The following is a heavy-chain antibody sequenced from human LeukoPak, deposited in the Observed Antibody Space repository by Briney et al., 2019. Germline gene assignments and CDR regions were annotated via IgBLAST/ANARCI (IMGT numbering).Heavy chain of an antibody. CDR3: AREQYSSSWYPGNWFDP. J-gene: IGHJ5*02. D-gene: IGHD6-13*01. CDR2: INPSGGST. CDR1: GYTFTSYY. V-gene: IGHV1-46*01. Sequence: ALVKVSCKASGYTFTSYYMHWVRQAPGQGLEWMGIINPSGGSTSYAQKFQGRVTMTRDMSTSTVYMELSSLRSEDTAVYYCAREQYSSSWYPGNWFDPWGQGTLVTVSS.